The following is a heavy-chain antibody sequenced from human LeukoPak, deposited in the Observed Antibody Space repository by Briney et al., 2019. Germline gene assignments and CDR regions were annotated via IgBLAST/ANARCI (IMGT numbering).Heavy chain of an antibody. D-gene: IGHD3-9*01. V-gene: IGHV3-23*01. CDR1: GFTFSSYG. J-gene: IGHJ4*02. CDR2: ISGSGGST. Sequence: PGGSLRLSCAASGFTFSSYGMSWVRQAPGKGLEWVSAISGSGGSTYYADSVKGRFTISRDNSKNTLYLQMNSLRAEDTAVYYCAKDGERYFDWLEGRPADYWGQGTLVTVSS. CDR3: AKDGERYFDWLEGRPADY.